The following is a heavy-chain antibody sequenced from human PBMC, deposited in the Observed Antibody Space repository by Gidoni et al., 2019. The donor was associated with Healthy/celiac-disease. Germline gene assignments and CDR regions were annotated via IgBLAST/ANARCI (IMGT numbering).Heavy chain of an antibody. CDR2: IIPIFGTA. CDR3: ASLVVPAAHYYYYMDV. CDR1: GGTFSSYA. Sequence: QVQLVQSGAEVKKPGSSVKVSCTASGGTFSSYAISWVRQAPGQGLEWMGGIIPIFGTANYAQKFQGRVTITADKSTSTAYMELSSLRSEDTAVYYCASLVVPAAHYYYYMDVWGKGTTVTVSS. V-gene: IGHV1-69*06. D-gene: IGHD2-2*01. J-gene: IGHJ6*03.